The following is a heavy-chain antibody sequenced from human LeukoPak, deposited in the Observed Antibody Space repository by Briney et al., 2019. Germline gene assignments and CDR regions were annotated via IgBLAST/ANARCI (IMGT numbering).Heavy chain of an antibody. Sequence: SETLSLTCTVSDDSISRSTYYWAWIRQPLGKGLEWIGSVYYGRSPYFNPSLESRATISVDTSKNHFSLKMSSVTAADTAVYYCARSSGTGTFSYWGQGTLVTVSS. CDR1: DDSISRSTYY. CDR3: ARSSGTGTFSY. CDR2: VYYGRSP. D-gene: IGHD6-25*01. J-gene: IGHJ4*02. V-gene: IGHV4-39*02.